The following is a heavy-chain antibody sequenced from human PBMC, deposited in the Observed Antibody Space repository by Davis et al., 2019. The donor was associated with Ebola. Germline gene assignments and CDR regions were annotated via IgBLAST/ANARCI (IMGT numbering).Heavy chain of an antibody. Sequence: SLKISCAASGFTFSSYRLHWVRHAPGNVLEWVAVISYDVTNKHYGDSVKGRFTISRDNSKNTLYLQMNSLGVEDTAVAYCAREGMYDFWSGSDIYYYYYGMDVWGQGTTVTVSS. CDR3: AREGMYDFWSGSDIYYYYYGMDV. CDR2: ISYDVTNK. D-gene: IGHD3-3*01. J-gene: IGHJ6*02. V-gene: IGHV3-30-3*01. CDR1: GFTFSSYR.